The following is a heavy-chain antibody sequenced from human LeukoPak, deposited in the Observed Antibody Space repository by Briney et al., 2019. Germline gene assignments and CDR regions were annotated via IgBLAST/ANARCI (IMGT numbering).Heavy chain of an antibody. Sequence: PGGSLRLSCAASGFTFSSYGMHWVRQAPGKGLEWVSLISYDGGNKYYVDSVKGRFTISRDNSKNTLYLQMNSLRAEDTAIYYCATYRQVLLPFESWGQGTLVTVSS. V-gene: IGHV3-30*03. CDR2: ISYDGGNK. CDR3: ATYRQVLLPFES. D-gene: IGHD2-8*02. J-gene: IGHJ4*02. CDR1: GFTFSSYG.